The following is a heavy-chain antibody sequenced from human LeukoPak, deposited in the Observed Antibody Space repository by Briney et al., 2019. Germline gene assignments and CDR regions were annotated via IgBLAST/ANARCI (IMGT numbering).Heavy chain of an antibody. J-gene: IGHJ4*02. CDR2: IKQDGSEK. CDR3: ASQSSPQYGSIFPDYFDY. CDR1: GFTFSSYW. Sequence: GGSLRLSCVASGFTFSSYWMSWVRQAPGKGLEWVANIKQDGSEKYYVDSVKGRFTISRDNAKNSLYLQMNSLRAEDTAVYYCASQSSPQYGSIFPDYFDYWGQGTLVTVSS. V-gene: IGHV3-7*01. D-gene: IGHD3-10*01.